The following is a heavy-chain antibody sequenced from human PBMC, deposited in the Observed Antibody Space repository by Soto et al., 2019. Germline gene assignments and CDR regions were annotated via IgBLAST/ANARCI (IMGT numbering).Heavy chain of an antibody. D-gene: IGHD6-6*01. J-gene: IGHJ6*02. Sequence: GASVKVSCKASGYTFTSYYLHWMRQAPGQGLEWMGIINPSVGSASYAQKFQGRVTMTRDPSTSTVYMELSSLTSEDTAVYYCARARVVAARQSGMDVWGQGTTVTVSS. V-gene: IGHV1-46*01. CDR2: INPSVGSA. CDR1: GYTFTSYY. CDR3: ARARVVAARQSGMDV.